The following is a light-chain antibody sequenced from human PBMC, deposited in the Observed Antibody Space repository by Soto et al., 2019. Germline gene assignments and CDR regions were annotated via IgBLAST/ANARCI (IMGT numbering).Light chain of an antibody. V-gene: IGKV4-1*01. CDR1: QSVLSTSRKKNC. J-gene: IGKJ4*01. CDR2: WAS. Sequence: DSVMTNSPAHLAVSLCERATINCKSIQSVLSTSRKKNCVAWYQRRPGQPPKVLISWASTRESGVPDRFSGSGSGTDFTLTISGLQSEDVTVYYCQQDYTTPLSFGGGTNVDIK. CDR3: QQDYTTPLS.